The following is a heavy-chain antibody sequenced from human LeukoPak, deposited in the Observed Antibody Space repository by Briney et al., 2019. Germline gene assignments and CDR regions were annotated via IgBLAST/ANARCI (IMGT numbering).Heavy chain of an antibody. CDR1: GFIFSSYS. D-gene: IGHD3-22*01. Sequence: GGSLRLSSAASGFIFSSYSMSWVRQAPGKGLEWVSSISSSSSYIYYADSVKGRFTISRDNAKNSLFLQMNSLRAGDTAVYYCARDTTYYYDTSGPDFDYWGQGTLVTVSS. V-gene: IGHV3-21*01. CDR2: ISSSSSYI. J-gene: IGHJ4*02. CDR3: ARDTTYYYDTSGPDFDY.